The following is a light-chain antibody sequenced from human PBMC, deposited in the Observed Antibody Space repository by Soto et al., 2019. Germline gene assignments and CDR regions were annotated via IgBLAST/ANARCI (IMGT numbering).Light chain of an antibody. CDR2: GAS. J-gene: IGKJ4*01. Sequence: EIVWTQSPGTLSLSPGERATLSCRASQSVSSDYLSWYQQKPGQPPRLLIYGASYRATGIPDRFSGGGSGTDFTLTISRLEAEDFAVYYCQQYGSTPPVTFGGGTKVEIK. CDR3: QQYGSTPPVT. CDR1: QSVSSDY. V-gene: IGKV3-20*01.